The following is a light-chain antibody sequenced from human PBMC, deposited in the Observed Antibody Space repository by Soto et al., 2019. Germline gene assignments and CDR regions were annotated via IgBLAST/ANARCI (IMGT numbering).Light chain of an antibody. J-gene: IGKJ4*01. Sequence: EIVLTQSPATLSLSPVDRDTRSFGPSQSVTNNYLAWYQQKPGQAPRLLIYGASSRATGIPDRFSGSGSGTDFTLTINRLEPEDFAVYYCQQYGSSLFGGGTKVDIK. V-gene: IGKV3-20*01. CDR1: QSVTNNY. CDR3: QQYGSSL. CDR2: GAS.